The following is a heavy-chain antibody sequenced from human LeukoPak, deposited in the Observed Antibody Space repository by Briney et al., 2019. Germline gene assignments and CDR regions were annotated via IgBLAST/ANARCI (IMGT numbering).Heavy chain of an antibody. J-gene: IGHJ4*02. CDR3: ATGRWFGEFAGSAFED. CDR2: IKEDGSAI. Sequence: GGSRRLSCLGSGFGFSNYWMTWLRQAPGEGLERGANIKEDGSAIYYAGSVKGRFTISRDNAKNSVYLQMNSLRVEDTALYYCATGRWFGEFAGSAFEDWGQGTLVTVSS. D-gene: IGHD3-10*01. CDR1: GFGFSNYW. V-gene: IGHV3-7*01.